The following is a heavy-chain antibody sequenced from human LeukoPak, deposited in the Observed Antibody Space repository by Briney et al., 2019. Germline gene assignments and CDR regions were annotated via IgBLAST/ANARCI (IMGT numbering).Heavy chain of an antibody. CDR3: ARALSGASRMGNDY. CDR1: GGTFSRYA. CDR2: INPNVGST. V-gene: IGHV1-46*01. J-gene: IGHJ4*02. Sequence: ASVKVACKASGGTFSRYAISWVRQAPGQGLEWMGIINPNVGSTSYAQKFQGRVTMTRDTSTTTVYMELSSLRSEDTAVYYCARALSGASRMGNDYWGQGTLVSVSS. D-gene: IGHD2-15*01.